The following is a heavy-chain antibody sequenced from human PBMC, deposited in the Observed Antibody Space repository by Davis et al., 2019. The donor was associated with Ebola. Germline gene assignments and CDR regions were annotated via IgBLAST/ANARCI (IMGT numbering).Heavy chain of an antibody. CDR2: IYWDDDT. D-gene: IGHD7-27*01. Sequence: SGPTLVKPTETLTLTCTFSGFSLSTSAVGVGWIRQPPGGALEWLATIYWDDDTRHSPSLKSRLTITKDTSKNQVVLTMTNMDPVDTATYYCARISRAGDDFDYWGQGTLVTVSS. CDR3: ARISRAGDDFDY. V-gene: IGHV2-5*02. CDR1: GFSLSTSAVG. J-gene: IGHJ4*02.